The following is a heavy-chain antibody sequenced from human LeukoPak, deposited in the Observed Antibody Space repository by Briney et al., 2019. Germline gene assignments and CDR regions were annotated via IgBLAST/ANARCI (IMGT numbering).Heavy chain of an antibody. D-gene: IGHD4-11*01. CDR3: SKGRGSTLTNIDF. CDR1: GFAFSSFA. CDR2: VSDSGGNT. J-gene: IGHJ4*02. V-gene: IGHV3-23*01. Sequence: GGSLRLSCAASGFAFSSFAMTWVRQSPGKGLEWVSSVSDSGGNTYYAGSVRGRFTVSRENFKNILYLQMNSLTVEDTAFYYCSKGRGSTLTNIDFWGQGALVTVSS.